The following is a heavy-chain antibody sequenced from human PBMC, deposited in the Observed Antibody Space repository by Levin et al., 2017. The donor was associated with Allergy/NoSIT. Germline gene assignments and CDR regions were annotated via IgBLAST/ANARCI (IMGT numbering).Heavy chain of an antibody. J-gene: IGHJ3*02. D-gene: IGHD6-19*01. CDR2: ISYDGSNK. Sequence: GGSLRLSCAASGFTFSSYGMHWVRQAPGKGLEWVAVISYDGSNKYYADSVKGRFTISRDNSKNTLYLQMNSLRAEDTAVYYCAKDWSDSSGWYTPADDAFDIWGQGTMVTVSS. CDR1: GFTFSSYG. V-gene: IGHV3-30*18. CDR3: AKDWSDSSGWYTPADDAFDI.